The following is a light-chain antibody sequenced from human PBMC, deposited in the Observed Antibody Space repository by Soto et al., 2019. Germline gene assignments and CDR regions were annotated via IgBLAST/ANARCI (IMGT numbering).Light chain of an antibody. J-gene: IGLJ3*02. CDR1: SSDVGGYNY. CDR3: SSYTSSSPV. Sequence: QSALTQPASVSGSPGQSITISCTGTSSDVGGYNYVSWYQQHPGKAPNLIIYNVSDRPSGVSNRFSGSKSGNTASLTISGLQAEDEADYYCSSYTSSSPVFGGGTKLTVL. CDR2: NVS. V-gene: IGLV2-14*03.